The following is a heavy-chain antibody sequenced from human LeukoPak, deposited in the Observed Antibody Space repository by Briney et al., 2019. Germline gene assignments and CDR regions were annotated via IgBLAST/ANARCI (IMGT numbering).Heavy chain of an antibody. V-gene: IGHV3-20*04. CDR3: ARVKLERRYFDY. D-gene: IGHD1-1*01. CDR2: INWNGGST. Sequence: GGSLRLSCAASGFTFSSYEMNWVRQAPGKGLEWVPGINWNGGSTGYADSVKGRFTISRDNAKNSLYLQMNSLRAEDTALYYCARVKLERRYFDYWGQGTLVTVSS. J-gene: IGHJ4*02. CDR1: GFTFSSYE.